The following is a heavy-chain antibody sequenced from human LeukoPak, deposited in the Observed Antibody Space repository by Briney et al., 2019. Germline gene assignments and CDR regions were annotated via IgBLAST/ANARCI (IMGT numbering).Heavy chain of an antibody. Sequence: ASVKVSCKASGYTLTSYDINWVRQATGQGLEWMGWMNPNSGNTGYAQKFQGRVTMTRNTSISTAYMELSSLRSEDTAVYYCARAGGYCGRISCPYYFDYWGQGSLVAVSS. V-gene: IGHV1-8*01. D-gene: IGHD2-15*01. CDR3: ARAGGYCGRISCPYYFDY. J-gene: IGHJ4*02. CDR1: GYTLTSYD. CDR2: MNPNSGNT.